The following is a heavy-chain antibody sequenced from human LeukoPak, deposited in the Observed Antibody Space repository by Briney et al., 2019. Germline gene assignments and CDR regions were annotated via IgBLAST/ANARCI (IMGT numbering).Heavy chain of an antibody. CDR3: ARDGGGDIVVAFAFDI. Sequence: GGSLRLSCAASGFTFSNYWMSWVRQAPGKGLEWVAHINQDGSKKYYVDSVKGRFTISRDNAKKSLYLQMNSLRAEDTAVFYCARDGGGDIVVAFAFDIWGQGTMVTVSS. D-gene: IGHD2-15*01. J-gene: IGHJ3*02. V-gene: IGHV3-7*05. CDR2: INQDGSKK. CDR1: GFTFSNYW.